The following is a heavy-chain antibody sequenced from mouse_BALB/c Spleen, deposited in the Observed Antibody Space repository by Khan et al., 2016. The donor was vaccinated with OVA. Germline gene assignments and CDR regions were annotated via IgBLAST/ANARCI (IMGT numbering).Heavy chain of an antibody. J-gene: IGHJ3*01. CDR1: GYSFTSYY. CDR2: IDPFSGGT. V-gene: IGHV1S135*01. Sequence: VQLKQSGPELMKPGASVKISCKASGYSFTSYYIHWVMQSHGKSLEWIGYIDPFSGGTTYNQKFKGQATLTVDKSSSTAYIHFSNLTSEDSAVYYCTRHGYVAWFTYWGQGTLVTVSA. CDR3: TRHGYVAWFTY. D-gene: IGHD2-2*01.